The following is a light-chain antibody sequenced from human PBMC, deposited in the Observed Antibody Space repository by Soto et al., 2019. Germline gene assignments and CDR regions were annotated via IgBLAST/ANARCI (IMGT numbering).Light chain of an antibody. CDR1: QSLEYSDGRTF. Sequence: DVVMTQSRLSLSVTLGQPASISCSSTQSLEYSDGRTFLNWFQQRPGQSPRRLLYKVSNRDSGVPDRFSGSGSGTNFTLKISRVEAEDVGVYFCMQGRYWATFGQGTKLEIK. CDR3: MQGRYWAT. CDR2: KVS. J-gene: IGKJ2*01. V-gene: IGKV2-30*01.